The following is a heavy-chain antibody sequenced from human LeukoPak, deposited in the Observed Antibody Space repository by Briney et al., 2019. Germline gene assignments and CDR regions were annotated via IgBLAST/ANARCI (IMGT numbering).Heavy chain of an antibody. D-gene: IGHD1-26*01. V-gene: IGHV3-30*18. Sequence: GGSLRLSCAVSGFTFSSYGMHWVRQAPGKGLEWVAVISYDGSNKYYAHSVKGRFTISRDKSKNTLYLQMNSLRAEDTAVYYCAKDLLGGDSGSYYEVGELGMDVWGQGTTVTVSS. J-gene: IGHJ6*02. CDR2: ISYDGSNK. CDR1: GFTFSSYG. CDR3: AKDLLGGDSGSYYEVGELGMDV.